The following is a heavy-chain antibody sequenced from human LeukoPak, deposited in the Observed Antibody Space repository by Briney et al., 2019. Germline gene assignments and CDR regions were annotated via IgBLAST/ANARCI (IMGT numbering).Heavy chain of an antibody. J-gene: IGHJ4*02. D-gene: IGHD1-1*01. CDR2: ISSSSSYI. CDR3: ARERQLERLAFGKEGSAFDY. V-gene: IGHV3-21*01. CDR1: GITLNSYT. Sequence: PGGSLRLSCATSGITLNSYTMNRVRQAPGKGLEWVSSISSSSSYIYYAASVKGRFTISRDNAKNSLYLQMNRLRAEDTAVYYCARERQLERLAFGKEGSAFDYWGQGTLVTVSS.